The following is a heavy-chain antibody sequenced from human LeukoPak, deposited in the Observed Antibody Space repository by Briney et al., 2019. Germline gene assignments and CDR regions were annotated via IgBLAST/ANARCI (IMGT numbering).Heavy chain of an antibody. CDR3: ARADYDFLAGLDY. CDR1: GGSISSGDYY. D-gene: IGHD3-3*01. Sequence: PSQTLSLTCTVSGGSISSGDYYWSWIRQPPGKGLEWIGYIYYSGSTYYNPSLKSRVTISVDTSKNQFSLKLSSVTAADTAVYYCARADYDFLAGLDYWGQGTLVTVSS. J-gene: IGHJ4*02. CDR2: IYYSGST. V-gene: IGHV4-30-4*01.